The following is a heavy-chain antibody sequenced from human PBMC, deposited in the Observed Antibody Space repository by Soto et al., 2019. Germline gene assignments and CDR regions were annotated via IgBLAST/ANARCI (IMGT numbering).Heavy chain of an antibody. Sequence: PGGSLRLSCTASGFTFSSFGMAWFRQAPGKGLEWVSAISGSGDSSYYADSVKDRFTISRDNPTNTLYLQMNNLRAEDTAVYYCAKVGIGMFSHKHHFDHWGQGTQVTVSS. J-gene: IGHJ4*02. CDR3: AKVGIGMFSHKHHFDH. CDR1: GFTFSSFG. D-gene: IGHD2-2*03. CDR2: ISGSGDSS. V-gene: IGHV3-23*01.